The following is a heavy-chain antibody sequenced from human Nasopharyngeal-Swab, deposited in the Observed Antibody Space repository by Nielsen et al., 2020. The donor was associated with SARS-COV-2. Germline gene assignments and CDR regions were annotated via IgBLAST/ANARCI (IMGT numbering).Heavy chain of an antibody. CDR3: ARDSGVAGTKYYYYGMDV. D-gene: IGHD6-19*01. CDR2: IYYSGST. V-gene: IGHV4-30-4*01. Sequence: WIRQPSGKGPEWIGYIYYSGSTYYNPSLKSRVTISVDTSKNQFSLKLSSVTAADTAVYYCARDSGVAGTKYYYYGMDVWGQGTTVTVSS. J-gene: IGHJ6*02.